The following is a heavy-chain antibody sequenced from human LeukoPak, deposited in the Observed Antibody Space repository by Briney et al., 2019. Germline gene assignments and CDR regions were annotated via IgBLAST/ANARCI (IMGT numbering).Heavy chain of an antibody. D-gene: IGHD5-24*01. Sequence: GGSLRLSCVASGFTFTRYAMHWVRQAPGKGLEWVTVVSYDGNDKYCADSVKGRFTISRDNSKNTVYLQMNSLRAEDTAVYYCARDDALATDGFDSWGQGTLVTVSS. CDR3: ARDDALATDGFDS. V-gene: IGHV3-30*04. CDR2: VSYDGNDK. CDR1: GFTFTRYA. J-gene: IGHJ4*02.